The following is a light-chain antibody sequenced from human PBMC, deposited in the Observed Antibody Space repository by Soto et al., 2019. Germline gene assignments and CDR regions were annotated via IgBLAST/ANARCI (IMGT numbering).Light chain of an antibody. CDR1: RSDVGGYNY. J-gene: IGLJ1*01. CDR3: SSYAGSSYV. V-gene: IGLV2-8*01. CDR2: EVS. Sequence: QSALTQPPSASGSPGQSVTISCTGTRSDVGGYNYVSWYQQHPGKAPKLMIYEVSRRPSGVPDRFSGSKSGNTASLTVSGLQAEDEADYYCSSYAGSSYVFGTGTKVTV.